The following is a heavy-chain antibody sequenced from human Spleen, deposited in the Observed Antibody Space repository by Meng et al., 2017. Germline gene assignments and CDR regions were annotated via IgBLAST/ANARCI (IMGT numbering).Heavy chain of an antibody. CDR3: ARTSVAPRVEWFDP. CDR2: FNPKSGGS. D-gene: IGHD6-19*01. Sequence: VQLVQSGAEVKKPGASVKVSCKATGYTFTNNYVHWVRQAPGQGLEWMGRFNPKSGGSNSAQRFQGRVTMTRDTSISTAYMELSRLSSDDTAVYYCARTSVAPRVEWFDPWGQGTLVTVSS. J-gene: IGHJ5*02. CDR1: GYTFTNNY. V-gene: IGHV1-2*06.